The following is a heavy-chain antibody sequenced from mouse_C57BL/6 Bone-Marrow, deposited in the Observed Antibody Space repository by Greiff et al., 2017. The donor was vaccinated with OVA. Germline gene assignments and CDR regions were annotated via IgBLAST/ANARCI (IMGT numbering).Heavy chain of an antibody. CDR2: ISYDGSN. CDR1: GYSITSGYY. CDR3: ARENSSQYYAMEY. J-gene: IGHJ4*01. D-gene: IGHD1-3*01. Sequence: ESGPGLVKPSQSLSLTCSVTGYSITSGYYWNWIRQFPGNKLEWMGYISYDGSNNYNPSLKNRISITRDTSKNQFFLKLNSVTTEDTATYYRARENSSQYYAMEYWGQRTPVTGSS. V-gene: IGHV3-6*01.